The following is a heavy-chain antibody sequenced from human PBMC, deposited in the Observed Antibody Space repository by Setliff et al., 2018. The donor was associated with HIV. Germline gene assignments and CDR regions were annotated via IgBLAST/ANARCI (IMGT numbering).Heavy chain of an antibody. V-gene: IGHV4-34*01. CDR3: ARAAGDYSDNSGNYFDF. Sequence: SETLSLTCAVYGGSFSGYCWSWIRQPPGKGLEWIGEINHSGNSNYNSSLKSRVTISVDKSRNQFSLKLRSVTAADTARYYCARAAGDYSDNSGNYFDFWGQGTQVTVSS. J-gene: IGHJ4*02. CDR1: GGSFSGYC. CDR2: INHSGNS. D-gene: IGHD3-22*01.